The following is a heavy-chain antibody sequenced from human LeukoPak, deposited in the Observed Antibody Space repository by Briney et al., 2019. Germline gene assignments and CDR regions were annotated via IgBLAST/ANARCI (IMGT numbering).Heavy chain of an antibody. V-gene: IGHV4-59*01. CDR1: GGSISSYY. Sequence: PSETLSLTCTVSGGSISSYYWSWLRQPPGKGLEWIGYIYYSGSTNYNPSLKSRVTISVDTSKNQFSLKLSSVTAADTAVYYCARDGVSGSYQDYWGQGTLVTVSS. CDR3: ARDGVSGSYQDY. D-gene: IGHD1-26*01. J-gene: IGHJ4*02. CDR2: IYYSGST.